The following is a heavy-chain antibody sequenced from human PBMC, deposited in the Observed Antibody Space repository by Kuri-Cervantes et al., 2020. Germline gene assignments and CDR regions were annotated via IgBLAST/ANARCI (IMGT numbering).Heavy chain of an antibody. CDR1: GFTFSSYA. CDR2: ISGSGGST. Sequence: GGSLRLSCAASGFTFSSYAMSWVRQAPGKGLEWVSAISGSGGSTYYADSVKGRFTISRDNSKNTLYLQMNSLRAEDTAVYYCAKSFGKVGATGYFDYWGQGTLVTVSS. J-gene: IGHJ4*02. D-gene: IGHD1-26*01. V-gene: IGHV3-23*01. CDR3: AKSFGKVGATGYFDY.